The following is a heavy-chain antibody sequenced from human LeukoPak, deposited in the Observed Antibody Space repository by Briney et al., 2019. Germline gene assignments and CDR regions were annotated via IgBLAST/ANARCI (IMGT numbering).Heavy chain of an antibody. CDR3: ARTDHGDYDC. J-gene: IGHJ4*02. CDR1: GRSISSYY. CDR2: IYYSGST. V-gene: IGHV4-59*12. D-gene: IGHD4-17*01. Sequence: SETLSLTCTVSGRSISSYYWSWIRQPPGKGLDWIGYIYYSGSTNYNPSLKSRVTISVDTSKNQFSLKLSSVTAADTAVYYCARTDHGDYDCWGQGTLVTVSS.